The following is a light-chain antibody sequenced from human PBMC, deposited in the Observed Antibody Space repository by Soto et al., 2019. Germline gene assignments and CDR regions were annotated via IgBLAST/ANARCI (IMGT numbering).Light chain of an antibody. J-gene: IGKJ2*01. V-gene: IGKV1-39*01. CDR3: QQSHNTPRT. Sequence: DIQMTQSPSSLSASVGDRVTITCRASQSIGRYLNWYQQKPGKAPKLLIYGVSSLQSGVPSRFSGSGSGTDFTLTITRLQPEDSATYYCQQSHNTPRTFGQGTKVEIK. CDR1: QSIGRY. CDR2: GVS.